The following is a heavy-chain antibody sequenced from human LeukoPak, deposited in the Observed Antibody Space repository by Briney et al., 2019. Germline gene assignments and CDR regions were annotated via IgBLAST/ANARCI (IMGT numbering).Heavy chain of an antibody. CDR3: ARGDVVVPAAIVDY. CDR1: GYTFTGYY. J-gene: IGHJ4*02. V-gene: IGHV1-2*02. Sequence: ASVKVSCKASGYTFTGYYMHWVRQAPGQGLEWMGWINPNSGGTNYAQKFQGRVTMTRDTSISTAYMELSRLRSDDTAVYYCARGDVVVPAAIVDYWGQGTLVTVSS. D-gene: IGHD2-2*01. CDR2: INPNSGGT.